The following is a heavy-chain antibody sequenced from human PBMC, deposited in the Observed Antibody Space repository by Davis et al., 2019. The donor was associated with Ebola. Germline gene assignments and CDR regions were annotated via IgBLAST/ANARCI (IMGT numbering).Heavy chain of an antibody. CDR2: IKSKTDGGTA. D-gene: IGHD3-3*01. J-gene: IGHJ3*02. V-gene: IGHV3-15*01. Sequence: ESLKISCAASGFIFDDYGMNWVRQAPGKGLEWVGRIKSKTDGGTADYAVPVKGRFTISRDDSKNTLYLQMNSLKTEDTAVYYCTTLEAYYDFWSGSRGEAFDIWGQGTMVTVSS. CDR3: TTLEAYYDFWSGSRGEAFDI. CDR1: GFIFDDYG.